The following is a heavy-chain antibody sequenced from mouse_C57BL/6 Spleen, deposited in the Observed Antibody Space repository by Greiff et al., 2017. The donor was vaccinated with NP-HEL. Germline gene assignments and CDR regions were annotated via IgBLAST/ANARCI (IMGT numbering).Heavy chain of an antibody. D-gene: IGHD2-5*01. V-gene: IGHV5-17*01. CDR2: ISSGSSTI. CDR1: GFTFSDYG. J-gene: IGHJ3*01. Sequence: EVKLMESGGGLVKPGGSLKLSCAASGFTFSDYGMHWVRQAPEKGLEWVAYISSGSSTIYYADTVKGRFTISRDNAKNTLFLQMTSLRSEDTAMYYCARPAYYSNYAFAYWGQGTLVTVSA. CDR3: ARPAYYSNYAFAY.